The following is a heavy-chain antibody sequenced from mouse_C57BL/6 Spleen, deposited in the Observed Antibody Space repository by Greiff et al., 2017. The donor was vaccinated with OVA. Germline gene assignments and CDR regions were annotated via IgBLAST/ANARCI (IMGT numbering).Heavy chain of an antibody. CDR3: ARGDYYGSSHWYFDV. Sequence: QVQLQQSGAELVKPGASVKISCKASGYAFSSYWMNWVKQRPGKGLEWIGQIYPGDGDTNYNGKFKGKATLTADKSSSTAYMQLSSLTSEDSAVYFCARGDYYGSSHWYFDVWGTGTTVTVSS. J-gene: IGHJ1*03. V-gene: IGHV1-80*01. CDR1: GYAFSSYW. D-gene: IGHD1-1*01. CDR2: IYPGDGDT.